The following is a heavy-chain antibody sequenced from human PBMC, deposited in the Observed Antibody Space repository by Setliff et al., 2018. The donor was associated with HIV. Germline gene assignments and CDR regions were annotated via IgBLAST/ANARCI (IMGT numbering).Heavy chain of an antibody. D-gene: IGHD2-15*01. J-gene: IGHJ4*02. CDR3: AATYCRGGGRDCPQMYDY. Sequence: PSETLSLTCAIYGGSFSGNYWSWIRQPPGKGLEWIGEINYSGTTNHNPFLKSRVTISVDTSKKQFSLKLNSVTAADSAIYYCAATYCRGGGRDCPQMYDYWGQGSLVTV. CDR2: INYSGTT. CDR1: GGSFSGNY. V-gene: IGHV4-34*01.